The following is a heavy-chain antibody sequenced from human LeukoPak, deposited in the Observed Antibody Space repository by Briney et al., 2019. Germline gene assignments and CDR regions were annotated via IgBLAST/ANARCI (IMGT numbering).Heavy chain of an antibody. D-gene: IGHD3-22*01. CDR1: GITFSSYG. CDR2: ISSTGGTT. J-gene: IGHJ3*02. V-gene: IGHV3-23*01. CDR3: AKDAPHYDSSGYYYPGAFDI. Sequence: GGSLRLSCAASGITFSSYGMSWVRQAPGKGLEWVSSISSTGGTTYYADSVKGRFTISRDNSKNTLYLQMNSLRAEDTAVYYCAKDAPHYDSSGYYYPGAFDIWGQGTMVTVSS.